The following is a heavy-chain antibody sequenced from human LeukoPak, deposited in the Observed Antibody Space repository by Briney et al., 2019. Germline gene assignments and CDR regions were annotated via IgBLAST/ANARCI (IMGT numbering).Heavy chain of an antibody. D-gene: IGHD6-19*01. Sequence: GGSLRLSCAASGFTFSSYGMSWVRQAPGKGLEWVSAISGSGGSTYYADSVKGRFTISRDNSKNTLYLQMNSLRAEDTAVYYCAKAPALGSGWRTYFDYWGQGTLVTVSS. V-gene: IGHV3-23*01. J-gene: IGHJ4*02. CDR1: GFTFSSYG. CDR3: AKAPALGSGWRTYFDY. CDR2: ISGSGGST.